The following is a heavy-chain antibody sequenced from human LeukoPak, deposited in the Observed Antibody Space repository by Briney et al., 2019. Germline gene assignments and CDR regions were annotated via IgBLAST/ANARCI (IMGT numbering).Heavy chain of an antibody. D-gene: IGHD2-21*02. J-gene: IGHJ4*02. CDR1: GGSFSPYY. CDR2: INHSGST. V-gene: IGHV4-34*01. CDR3: ARGGSYCGGDCYVDY. Sequence: SETLSLTCAVYGGSFSPYYWSWIRQPPGKGLEWIGEINHSGSTNYNPSLKSRVTISVDTSKNQFSLRLSSVTAADTAVYYCARGGSYCGGDCYVDYWGQGTLVTVSS.